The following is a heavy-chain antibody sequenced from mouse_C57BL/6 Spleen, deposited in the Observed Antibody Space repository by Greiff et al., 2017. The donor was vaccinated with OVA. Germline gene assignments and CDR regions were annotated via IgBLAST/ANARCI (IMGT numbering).Heavy chain of an antibody. CDR2: IRNKANNHAT. CDR3: TIRDVSFDY. D-gene: IGHD3-3*01. V-gene: IGHV6-6*01. J-gene: IGHJ2*01. Sequence: EVQGVESGGGLVKPGGSLKLSCAASGFTFSDAWMDWVRQSPEKGLEWVAEIRNKANNHATYYAESVKGRFTISRDDSKSSFYLQMNSLRAEDTGIYYCTIRDVSFDYWGQGTTLTVSS. CDR1: GFTFSDAW.